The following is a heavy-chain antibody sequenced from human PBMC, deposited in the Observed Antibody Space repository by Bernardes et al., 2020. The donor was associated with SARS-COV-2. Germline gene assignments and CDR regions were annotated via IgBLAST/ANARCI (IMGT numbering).Heavy chain of an antibody. V-gene: IGHV1-18*01. CDR3: ARGHGDYFDY. CDR1: GYTFTNYD. D-gene: IGHD4-17*01. Sequence: SEKVSCKASGYTFTNYDISWVRQAPGQGLEWMGWISVYNGNIKYAQKFQGRVTMTTDTSTSTAYMELRSLRSDDTAVYYCARGHGDYFDYWGQGTLVTVSS. CDR2: ISVYNGNI. J-gene: IGHJ4*02.